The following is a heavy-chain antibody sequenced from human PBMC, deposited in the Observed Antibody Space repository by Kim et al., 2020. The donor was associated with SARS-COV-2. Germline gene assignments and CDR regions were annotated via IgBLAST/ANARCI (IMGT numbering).Heavy chain of an antibody. J-gene: IGHJ2*01. V-gene: IGHV4-59*09. Sequence: DDPSLKSRVTISVDTSKNQLSLRLGSVTAAETAVYYCASGSYPPSYFDLWGRGTLVTLSS. CDR3: ASGSYPPSYFDL. D-gene: IGHD1-26*01.